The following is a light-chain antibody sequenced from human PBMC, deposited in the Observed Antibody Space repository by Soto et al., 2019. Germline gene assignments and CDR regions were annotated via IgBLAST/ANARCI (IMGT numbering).Light chain of an antibody. CDR3: MQATQFPGT. V-gene: IGKV2-24*01. CDR2: KIS. J-gene: IGKJ2*01. Sequence: DIVMTQTPLSSPVTLGQPASISCRSSQSLVHGDGNTYLSWLQQRPGQPPRLLIYKISKRSSGVPDRVMGSGGGTDFTLKISKVEAEDVRVYYCMQATQFPGTFGQGTRLEIK. CDR1: QSLVHGDGNTY.